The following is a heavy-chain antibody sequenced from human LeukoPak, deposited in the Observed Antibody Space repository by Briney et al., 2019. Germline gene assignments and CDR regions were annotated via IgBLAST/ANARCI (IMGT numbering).Heavy chain of an antibody. CDR2: FDPEDGET. CDR1: GYTLTELS. J-gene: IGHJ5*02. D-gene: IGHD3-10*01. CDR3: ARDLAMVRETNWFDP. V-gene: IGHV1-24*01. Sequence: ASVKVSCKVSGYTLTELSMHWVRQAPGKGLEWMGGFDPEDGETIYAQKFQGRVTMTEDTSTDTAYMELSRLRSDDTAVYYCARDLAMVRETNWFDPWGQGTLVTVSS.